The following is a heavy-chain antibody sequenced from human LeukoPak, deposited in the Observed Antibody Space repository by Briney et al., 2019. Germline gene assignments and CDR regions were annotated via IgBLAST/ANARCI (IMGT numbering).Heavy chain of an antibody. J-gene: IGHJ4*02. D-gene: IGHD3-9*01. Sequence: GGSLRLSCAASGFTFDDYGMSWVRQAPGKGLEWVSGINWNGGSTGYADSVKGRFTISRDNAKNSLYLQMNSLRAEDTALYYCARDARLRYFDWYFDYWGQGTLVTVSS. CDR3: ARDARLRYFDWYFDY. V-gene: IGHV3-20*04. CDR2: INWNGGST. CDR1: GFTFDDYG.